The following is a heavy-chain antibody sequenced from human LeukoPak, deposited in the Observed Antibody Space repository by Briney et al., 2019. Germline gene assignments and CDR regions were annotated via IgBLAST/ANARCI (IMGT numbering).Heavy chain of an antibody. CDR2: IRYDGSNK. CDR1: GFTFSSYG. J-gene: IGHJ4*02. V-gene: IGHV3-30*02. CDR3: AKEWVEDIVVVVAATRTASIDY. D-gene: IGHD2-15*01. Sequence: PGGSLRLSCAASGFTFSSYGMHWVRQAPGKGLEWVAFIRYDGSNKYYADSVKGRFTISRDNSKNTLYLQMNSLRAEDTAVYCCAKEWVEDIVVVVAATRTASIDYWGQGTLVTVSS.